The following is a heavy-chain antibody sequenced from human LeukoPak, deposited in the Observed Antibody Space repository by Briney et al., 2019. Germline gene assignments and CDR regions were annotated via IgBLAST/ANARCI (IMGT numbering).Heavy chain of an antibody. Sequence: SETLSLTCTVSGGSVSNNNYYWVWIRQPPGKGLEWIGSIYYSGSTYYNPSLKSRVTVSVDTSKNQFSLKLSSVTAADTAVYYCARQHFGGYPLYYMDVWGKGTTVTVSS. J-gene: IGHJ6*03. CDR1: GGSVSNNNYY. CDR3: ARQHFGGYPLYYMDV. D-gene: IGHD4-17*01. V-gene: IGHV4-39*01. CDR2: IYYSGST.